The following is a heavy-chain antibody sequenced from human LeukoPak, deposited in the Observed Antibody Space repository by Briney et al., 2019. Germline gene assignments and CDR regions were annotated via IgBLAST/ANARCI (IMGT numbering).Heavy chain of an antibody. CDR1: GGSVSSGSYY. D-gene: IGHD6-13*01. CDR3: ARSWAAAGKGWFDS. J-gene: IGHJ5*01. CDR2: IYTSGST. Sequence: PSQTLSLTCTVSGGSVSSGSYYWSWIRQPAGKGLEWIGRIYTSGSTNYNPSLKSRVTISVDTSKNQFSLKLSSVTAADTAVYYCARSWAAAGKGWFDSWGQGTLVTVSS. V-gene: IGHV4-61*02.